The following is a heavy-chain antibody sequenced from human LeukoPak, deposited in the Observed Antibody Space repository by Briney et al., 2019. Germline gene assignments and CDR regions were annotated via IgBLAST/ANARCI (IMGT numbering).Heavy chain of an antibody. V-gene: IGHV4-59*01. CDR1: GGSTSGYY. CDR2: VYYSGST. D-gene: IGHD4-11*01. J-gene: IGHJ4*02. Sequence: SETLSLTCSVSGGSTSGYYWSWIRQPPGKGLEWIGYVYYSGSTNYNPSLKRRVTISVDTSKNQFSLKVTSVTAADTAVYYCARGLGYSRIDYWGQGTLVTVSS. CDR3: ARGLGYSRIDY.